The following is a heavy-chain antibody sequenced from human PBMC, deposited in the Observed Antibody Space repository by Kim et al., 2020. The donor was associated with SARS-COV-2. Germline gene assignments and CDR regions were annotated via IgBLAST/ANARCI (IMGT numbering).Heavy chain of an antibody. CDR3: VRGGYSDPGNY. V-gene: IGHV3-48*03. CDR2: ISNNGKNI. D-gene: IGHD5-12*01. CDR1: GFIFSGYE. Sequence: GGSLRLSCAASGFIFSGYEMNWVRQAPGKGLEWISYISNNGKNIYHADSVKGRFTISRDNAKSSLYLQMNILRADDTAVYYCVRGGYSDPGNYWGQGTLVTVSS. J-gene: IGHJ4*02.